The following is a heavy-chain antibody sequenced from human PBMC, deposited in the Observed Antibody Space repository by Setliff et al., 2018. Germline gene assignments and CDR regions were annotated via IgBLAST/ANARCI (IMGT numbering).Heavy chain of an antibody. J-gene: IGHJ4*01. Sequence: PVGSLRLSCTASESTFSSFGMHWVRQAPGKGLEWVGFIRYDGSYEYYADSVQGRFTISRDNSKNTLFLHMNNLRPEDTALYYCAKASLAYSFGYYFDSWGQGALVTVSS. CDR1: ESTFSSFG. CDR2: IRYDGSYE. CDR3: AKASLAYSFGYYFDS. D-gene: IGHD5-18*01. V-gene: IGHV3-30*02.